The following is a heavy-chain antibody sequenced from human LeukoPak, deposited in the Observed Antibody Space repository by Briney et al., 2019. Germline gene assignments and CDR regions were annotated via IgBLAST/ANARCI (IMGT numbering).Heavy chain of an antibody. Sequence: GGSLRLSCTASGFTFGDYAMSWARQAPGKGLEWVGFIRSKAYGGTTEYAASVKGRFTNSRDDSKSIAYLQMNSLKTEDTAVYCCTRSAGYSSGWYHDYWGQGTLVTVSS. D-gene: IGHD6-19*01. CDR1: GFTFGDYA. V-gene: IGHV3-49*04. J-gene: IGHJ4*02. CDR2: IRSKAYGGTT. CDR3: TRSAGYSSGWYHDY.